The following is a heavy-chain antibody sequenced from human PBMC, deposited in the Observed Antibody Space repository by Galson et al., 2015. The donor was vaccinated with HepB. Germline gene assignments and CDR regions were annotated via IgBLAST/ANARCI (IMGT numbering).Heavy chain of an antibody. CDR1: GYTFTSYG. D-gene: IGHD6-13*01. Sequence: SVKVSCKASGYTFTSYGISWVRQAPGQGLEWMGWISAYNGNTNYAQKLQGRVTMTTDTSTSTAYMELRSLRSDDTAVYYCASGAAGTYYYGMDVWGQGTTVTVSS. J-gene: IGHJ6*02. CDR3: ASGAAGTYYYGMDV. CDR2: ISAYNGNT. V-gene: IGHV1-18*01.